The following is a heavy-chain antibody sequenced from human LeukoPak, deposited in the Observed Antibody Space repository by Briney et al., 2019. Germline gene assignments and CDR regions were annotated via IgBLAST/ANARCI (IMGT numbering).Heavy chain of an antibody. Sequence: GASVKVSCEASGYTFTDYYMHWVRQAPGQGLEWMGWINPNNGGTNYAQKFQGRVTVTRDTSISTAYMELSRLRSDDTTVYYCARDPNLDYFDFWGQGTLVTVSS. J-gene: IGHJ4*02. CDR2: INPNNGGT. CDR3: ARDPNLDYFDF. D-gene: IGHD4/OR15-4a*01. V-gene: IGHV1-2*02. CDR1: GYTFTDYY.